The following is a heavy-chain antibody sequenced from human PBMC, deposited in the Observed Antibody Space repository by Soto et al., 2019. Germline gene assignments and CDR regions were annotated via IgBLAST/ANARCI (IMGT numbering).Heavy chain of an antibody. J-gene: IGHJ4*02. CDR2: IDPSDSYT. V-gene: IGHV5-10-1*01. Sequence: GESLKSSGKGSGYSFTSYWISWVRQMPGKGLEWMGRIDPSDSYTNYSPSFQGHVTISADKSISTAYLQWSSLKASDTAMYYCARSSRYSYGSVYYFDYWGQGTLVTVSS. CDR3: ARSSRYSYGSVYYFDY. CDR1: GYSFTSYW. D-gene: IGHD5-18*01.